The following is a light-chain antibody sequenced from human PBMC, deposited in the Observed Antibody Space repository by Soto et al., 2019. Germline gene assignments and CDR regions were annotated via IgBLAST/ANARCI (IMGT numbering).Light chain of an antibody. CDR1: QSISSY. V-gene: IGKV1-27*01. Sequence: IRVNQSPSPLSEKTGDRVTITCRASQSISSYLNWYQQKPGKAPKLLIYAASTLQSGVPSRFSGSGSGTDFTLTISSLQPEDVATYYCQMYTSAPWTFGQGTNVDI. J-gene: IGKJ1*01. CDR2: AAS. CDR3: QMYTSAPWT.